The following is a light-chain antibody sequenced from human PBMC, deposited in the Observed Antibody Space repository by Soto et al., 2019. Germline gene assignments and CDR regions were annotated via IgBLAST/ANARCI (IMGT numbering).Light chain of an antibody. V-gene: IGLV2-11*01. CDR3: CSYVGGNCYV. CDR1: NSDVGDYKS. Sequence: QSAPTKPRSVAGSPGQSVTVSCSGSNSDVGDYKSFSWYQQLPGTAPKRTIYDVRKRPSGVPDRFSGSKSRNTASLTISGHQAEDEADDYCCSYVGGNCYVFRIGTNPTVL. J-gene: IGLJ1*01. CDR2: DVR.